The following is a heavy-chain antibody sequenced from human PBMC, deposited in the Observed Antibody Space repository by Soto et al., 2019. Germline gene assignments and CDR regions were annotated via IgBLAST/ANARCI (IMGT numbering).Heavy chain of an antibody. CDR3: ARRKGRPGPTYFDY. Sequence: ASVKFSCKASGYTFTTYDINWVRQAPGQGLEWMGWMNPYTGKAGYAQKFQGRVTMTRDNSISTAYMELSSLRSEDRAVYYCARRKGRPGPTYFDYGGLGTLVTVSS. D-gene: IGHD6-25*01. V-gene: IGHV1-8*01. CDR2: MNPYTGKA. J-gene: IGHJ4*02. CDR1: GYTFTTYD.